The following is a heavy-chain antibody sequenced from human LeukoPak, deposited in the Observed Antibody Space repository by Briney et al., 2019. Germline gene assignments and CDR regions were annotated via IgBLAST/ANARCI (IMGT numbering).Heavy chain of an antibody. CDR3: ARQTGSGLFILP. CDR1: GGSIRSTSYY. J-gene: IGHJ4*02. V-gene: IGHV4-39*01. Sequence: SETLSLTCTVSGGSIRSTSYYWGWIRQPPGKGLEWIGSIYYSGNTYYNASLKSQVSISIDMSKNQFSLKLTSVTAADTAVYYCARQTGSGLFILPGGQGTLVTVSS. D-gene: IGHD3-10*01. CDR2: IYYSGNT.